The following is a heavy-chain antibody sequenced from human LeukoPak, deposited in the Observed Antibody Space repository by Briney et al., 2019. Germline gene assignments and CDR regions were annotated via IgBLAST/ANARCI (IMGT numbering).Heavy chain of an antibody. V-gene: IGHV3-53*05. J-gene: IGHJ4*02. D-gene: IGHD2-21*02. Sequence: GGSLRLSCTVSGFTVSSNSMSWVRQAPGKGLEWVSFIYSDNTHYSDSVKGRFTISRDNSKNTLYLQMTSLRSDDTALYYCARSKRRGDLLDYWGQGILVTVSS. CDR2: IYSDNT. CDR3: ARSKRRGDLLDY. CDR1: GFTVSSNS.